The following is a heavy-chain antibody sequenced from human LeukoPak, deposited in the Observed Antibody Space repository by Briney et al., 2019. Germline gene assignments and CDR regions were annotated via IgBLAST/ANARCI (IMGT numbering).Heavy chain of an antibody. CDR2: IYWDDDK. CDR3: AHRREGWLRVYFDY. Sequence: SGPTLVDPTQTLTLTCTFSGFSLSTSGVGVGWIRQPPGKALEWLALIYWDDDKRYSPSLKSRLTITKDTSKNQVVLTMTNMDPVDTATYYCAHRREGWLRVYFDYWGQGTLVTVSS. V-gene: IGHV2-5*02. J-gene: IGHJ4*02. CDR1: GFSLSTSGVG. D-gene: IGHD5-12*01.